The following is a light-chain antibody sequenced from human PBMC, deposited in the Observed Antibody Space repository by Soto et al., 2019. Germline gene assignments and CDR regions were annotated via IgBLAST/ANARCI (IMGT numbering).Light chain of an antibody. CDR3: GTWDNDLSAVV. Sequence: QSVLTQPPSVSAAPGQKITISCSGSDSNIWYNSVSWYQQLPGTAPKLLISENDERPSDLPDRFSATKSGTSATLGITGLQTGDEATYCCGTWDNDLSAVVFGGGTKLTVL. CDR1: DSNIWYNS. V-gene: IGLV1-51*02. J-gene: IGLJ2*01. CDR2: END.